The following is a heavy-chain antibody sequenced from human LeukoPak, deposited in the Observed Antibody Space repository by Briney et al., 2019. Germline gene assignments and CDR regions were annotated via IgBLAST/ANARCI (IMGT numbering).Heavy chain of an antibody. CDR3: ARATTTYSGLIDY. CDR1: GYIFTSYS. Sequence: ASVNVSCKASGYIFTSYSITWVRQAPRQGLEWMGWISPYNGHTNYALNLQGRVTTTTDTSTSTAYMELRSLRSDDTAVYYCARATTTYSGLIDYWGQGTLVTVSS. D-gene: IGHD5-12*01. CDR2: ISPYNGHT. V-gene: IGHV1-18*01. J-gene: IGHJ4*02.